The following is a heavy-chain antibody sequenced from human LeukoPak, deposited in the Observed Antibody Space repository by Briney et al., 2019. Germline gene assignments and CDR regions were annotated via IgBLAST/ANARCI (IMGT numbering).Heavy chain of an antibody. CDR3: ARDNPAGP. Sequence: SETLSLTCTVSGGSISGYSWSWIRQSAGKGLEWIGRVYTSGDTNYNPSFKSQVTMSIDTSKKQFSLKLRSVTAADTAVYYCARDNPAGPWGQGTLVTVSS. CDR1: GGSISGYS. J-gene: IGHJ5*02. D-gene: IGHD3-10*01. CDR2: VYTSGDT. V-gene: IGHV4-4*07.